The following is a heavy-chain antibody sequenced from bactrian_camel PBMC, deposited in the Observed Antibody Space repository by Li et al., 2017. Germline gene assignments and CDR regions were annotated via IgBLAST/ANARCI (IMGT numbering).Heavy chain of an antibody. J-gene: IGHJ4*01. CDR3: AAQVGSSRRLGACHSGDFHT. D-gene: IGHD5*01. CDR1: TYAYGSWC. CDR2: INMGGAT. Sequence: VQLVESGGGSVQAGGSLTLSCATSTYAYGSWCLGWFRQAPGKARELIAGINMGGATTYADSVKDRFTVSRDNAKSTLDLRMNNLRIDDTAMYYCAAQVGSSRRLGACHSGDFHTWGQGTQVTVS. V-gene: IGHV3S55*01.